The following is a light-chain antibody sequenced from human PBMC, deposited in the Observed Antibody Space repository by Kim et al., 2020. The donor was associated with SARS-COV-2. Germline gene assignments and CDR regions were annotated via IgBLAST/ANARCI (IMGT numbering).Light chain of an antibody. J-gene: IGKJ4*01. Sequence: ASVGDRVTLTCLASQGISSRLAWYQQEPGKAPKLLIYLASTLQSGVPSRFSGSGSATEFTLTVSSLQPEDFATYYCQQSTSYPITFGGGTKVDIK. CDR1: QGISSR. CDR3: QQSTSYPIT. V-gene: IGKV1-9*01. CDR2: LAS.